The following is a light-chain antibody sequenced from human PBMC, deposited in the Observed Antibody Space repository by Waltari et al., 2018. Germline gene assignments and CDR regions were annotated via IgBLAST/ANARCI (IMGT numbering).Light chain of an antibody. CDR3: QQSHTVPWT. V-gene: IGKV1-39*01. J-gene: IGKJ1*01. CDR2: AAS. CDR1: QSIGAY. Sequence: DIQMTKAPSAISASIGDRVTLACRAIQSIGAYLNWYQQRQGSAPNLLIYAASKLHNGVPSRFSGGGSGADFALTINSLQPEDFAIYFCQQSHTVPWTFGQGTKVEIK.